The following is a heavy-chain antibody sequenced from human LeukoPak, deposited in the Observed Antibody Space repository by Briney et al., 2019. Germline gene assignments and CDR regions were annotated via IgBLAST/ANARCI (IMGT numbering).Heavy chain of an antibody. CDR3: ARQDYYDTGTWYFDL. D-gene: IGHD3-22*01. CDR1: GGSISRSNW. V-gene: IGHV4-4*02. CDR2: IYHSGNT. J-gene: IGHJ2*01. Sequence: SGTLSLTCAVSGGSISRSNWWSWVRQPPGKGLEWIGEIYHSGNTKYNPSLKSRVTISMDKSKNQFSLKLSSVTAADTAVYYCARQDYYDTGTWYFDLWGRGTLVTVSS.